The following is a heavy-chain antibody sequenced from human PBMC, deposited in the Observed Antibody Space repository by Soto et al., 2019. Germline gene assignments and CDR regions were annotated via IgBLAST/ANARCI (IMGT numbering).Heavy chain of an antibody. CDR3: TTAPIVVVTNGLTGVY. J-gene: IGHJ4*02. D-gene: IGHD3-22*01. V-gene: IGHV3-15*01. CDR1: GFTFSNAW. CDR2: MKSKTDGGTT. Sequence: EVQLVESGGGLVKPGGSLRLSCAASGFTFSNAWMSWVRQAPGKGLEWVGRMKSKTDGGTTDYAAPVKGRFTISRDDSKNTLYLQMNSLKTEDTAVYYCTTAPIVVVTNGLTGVYWGQGTLVTVSS.